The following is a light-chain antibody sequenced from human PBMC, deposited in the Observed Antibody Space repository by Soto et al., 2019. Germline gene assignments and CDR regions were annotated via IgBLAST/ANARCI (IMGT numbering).Light chain of an antibody. J-gene: IGKJ4*01. CDR1: QSVSNSY. CDR3: QQYGDSQLT. V-gene: IGKV3-20*01. Sequence: EIVLTQSPGTLSLSPGERATLSCRASQSVSNSYLAWYQRTPGQAPRLLIYGASSRATGIPDRFSGSGSGTDFTLTISRLEPEDFAVYYCQQYGDSQLTFGGGTKVDI. CDR2: GAS.